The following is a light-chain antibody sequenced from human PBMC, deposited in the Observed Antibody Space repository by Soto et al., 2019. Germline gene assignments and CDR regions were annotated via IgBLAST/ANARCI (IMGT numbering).Light chain of an antibody. CDR1: QSINTK. CDR2: DTS. J-gene: IGKJ5*01. CDR3: RQYNHWRSIS. V-gene: IGKV3-15*01. Sequence: ILMTQSPATVSVSPGERATLSCRASQSINTKLAWYQHKPGQAPRLLIYDTSTRAADIPASFSGSGSGTDFTLTISSLQSQDFAVYYCRQYNHWRSISFGHGTRLEIK.